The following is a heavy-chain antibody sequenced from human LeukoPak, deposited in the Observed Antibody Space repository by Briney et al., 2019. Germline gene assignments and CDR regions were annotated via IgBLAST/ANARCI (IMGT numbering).Heavy chain of an antibody. Sequence: SETLSLTCAVCGGSFSGYYWSWIRQPPGKGLEWIGEINHSGSTNYNPSLKSRVTISVDTSKNQFSLKLSSVTAADTAVYYCARKSGHFDYWGQGTLVTVSS. CDR3: ARKSGHFDY. D-gene: IGHD3-10*01. V-gene: IGHV4-34*01. CDR1: GGSFSGYY. CDR2: INHSGST. J-gene: IGHJ4*02.